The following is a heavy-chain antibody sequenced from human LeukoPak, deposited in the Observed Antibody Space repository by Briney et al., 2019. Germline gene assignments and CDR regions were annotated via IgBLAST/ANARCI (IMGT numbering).Heavy chain of an antibody. CDR2: ITRSSTYT. Sequence: PGGSLRLSCAASGFTFSSYEMNWVRQAPGKGLEWVSYITRSSTYTIYADSVKGRFTISRDNAKNSLYLQMDSLRAEDTAVYYCARDATVTNGGVNDGMDVWGQGTTVTVSS. D-gene: IGHD3-16*01. J-gene: IGHJ6*02. V-gene: IGHV3-21*05. CDR1: GFTFSSYE. CDR3: ARDATVTNGGVNDGMDV.